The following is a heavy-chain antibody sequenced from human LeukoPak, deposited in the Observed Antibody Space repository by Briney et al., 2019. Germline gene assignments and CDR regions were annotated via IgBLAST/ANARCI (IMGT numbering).Heavy chain of an antibody. CDR3: AASDCSGGSCYAHDY. D-gene: IGHD2-15*01. CDR1: GYTFTGSY. J-gene: IGHJ4*02. CDR2: INPNSGGT. V-gene: IGHV1-2*02. Sequence: ASLKVSCKASGYTFTGSYIHWMRQAPGQGLEWMGWINPNSGGTKYAQKFQGRVTVTRDTSTSTAYLELSGLRDDDTAVYYCAASDCSGGSCYAHDYWGQGTLVTVSS.